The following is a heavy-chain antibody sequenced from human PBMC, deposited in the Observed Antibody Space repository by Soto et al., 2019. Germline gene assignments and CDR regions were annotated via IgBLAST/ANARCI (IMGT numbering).Heavy chain of an antibody. D-gene: IGHD2-15*01. V-gene: IGHV3-48*01. CDR1: GFTFSSYN. J-gene: IGHJ5*02. Sequence: GGSLGLSCAASGFTFSSYNMNCVRQASGKGLEWISYISTTSSTIYYADSGKGRFTISRDNAKNSLYLQMNSLRAEDTALYYCVSDCCRVGSSTSSLDPWDQRTLV. CDR3: VSDCCRVGSSTSSLDP. CDR2: ISTTSSTI.